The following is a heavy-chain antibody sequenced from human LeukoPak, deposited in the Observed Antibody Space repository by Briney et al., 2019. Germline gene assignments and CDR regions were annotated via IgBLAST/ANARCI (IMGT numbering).Heavy chain of an antibody. CDR2: INHSGST. V-gene: IGHV4-34*01. CDR3: ARVVGYVDP. J-gene: IGHJ5*02. Sequence: SSETLSLTCAVHGGSFSGYYWSWIRHPPGKGLEWIGEINHSGSTNYNPSLKSRVTISVDTSKNQFSLKLSSVTAADTAVYHCARVVGYVDPWGQGTLVTVSS. D-gene: IGHD2-15*01. CDR1: GGSFSGYY.